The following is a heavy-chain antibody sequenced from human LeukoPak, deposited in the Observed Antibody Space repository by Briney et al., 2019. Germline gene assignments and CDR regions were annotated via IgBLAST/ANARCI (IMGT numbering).Heavy chain of an antibody. V-gene: IGHV3-21*01. Sequence: GGSLRLSCAASGFTFGCCSMSWVRQAPGKGLEWVSSISTSSTYIYYADSVKGRFTISRDNAKNSLYLQMNSLRAEDTAVYYCARDAGSGSYSIEYWGQGTLVTVSS. CDR1: GFTFGCCS. CDR2: ISTSSTYI. J-gene: IGHJ4*02. CDR3: ARDAGSGSYSIEY. D-gene: IGHD3-10*01.